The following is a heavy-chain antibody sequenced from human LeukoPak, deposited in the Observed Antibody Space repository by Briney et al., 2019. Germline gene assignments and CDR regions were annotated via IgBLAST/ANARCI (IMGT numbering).Heavy chain of an antibody. Sequence: GGSLRLSCAASGFTFSSYEMNWVRQAPGKGLEWVSYISSSGSTIYYADSVKGRFTISGDNAKNSLYLQMNSLRAEDTAVYYCAGTDDYSNYGYYYYYGMDVWGQGTTVTVSS. V-gene: IGHV3-48*03. J-gene: IGHJ6*02. CDR2: ISSSGSTI. CDR1: GFTFSSYE. D-gene: IGHD4-11*01. CDR3: AGTDDYSNYGYYYYYGMDV.